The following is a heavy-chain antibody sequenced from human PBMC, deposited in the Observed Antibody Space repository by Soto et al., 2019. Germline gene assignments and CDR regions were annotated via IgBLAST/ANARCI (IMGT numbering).Heavy chain of an antibody. V-gene: IGHV3-30-3*01. D-gene: IGHD3-22*01. J-gene: IGHJ4*02. CDR3: ARGDCLTTACSIDH. CDR2: ISYDGSDK. Sequence: QVQLAESGGGVVQPARSLRLSCVASGFTFSSFAMHWVRQVPGKGLEWVAVISYDGSDKYYADSMKGRFTISRDNSKNTLYLQMNSLRAEDTAVYYCARGDCLTTACSIDHWGQGTLVTVSS. CDR1: GFTFSSFA.